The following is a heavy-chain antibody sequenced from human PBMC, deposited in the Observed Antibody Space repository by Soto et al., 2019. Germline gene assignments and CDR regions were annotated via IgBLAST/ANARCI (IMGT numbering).Heavy chain of an antibody. Sequence: GGSPRLSCEASGFTLRNYAMTWIRQAPGKGLEWVSLISANDVGTYYAESVKTRFTISTDQSRNTVYLQMDSLRADDTAIYYCAKAKNDYNWDNRPPFDYWGQGTLVTVSS. V-gene: IGHV3-23*01. CDR3: AKAKNDYNWDNRPPFDY. J-gene: IGHJ4*02. CDR1: GFTLRNYA. D-gene: IGHD1-20*01. CDR2: ISANDVGT.